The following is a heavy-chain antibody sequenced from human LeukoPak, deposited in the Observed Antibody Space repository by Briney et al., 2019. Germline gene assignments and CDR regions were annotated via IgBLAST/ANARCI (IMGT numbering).Heavy chain of an antibody. CDR2: IRSKAYGGTT. CDR1: GFTFGDYA. J-gene: IGHJ4*02. Sequence: PGGSLRLSCTASGFTFGDYAMSWFRQAPGKGLEWVGFIRSKAYGGTTEYAASVKGRFTISRDESKSIAYLQMNSLKTEDTAVYYCTRDDSSGYFAVTVDYWGQGTLVTVSS. D-gene: IGHD3-22*01. V-gene: IGHV3-49*03. CDR3: TRDDSSGYFAVTVDY.